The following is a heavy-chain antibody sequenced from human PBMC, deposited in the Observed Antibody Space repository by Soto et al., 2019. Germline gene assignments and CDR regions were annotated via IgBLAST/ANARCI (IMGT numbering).Heavy chain of an antibody. D-gene: IGHD1-26*01. Sequence: WASVKVSCKASGGTLSSFINYPINWVRQAPGQGLEWMGGIVPNVGTVNYAQKFQGRVTITADKSTGTAYMEVSSLRSEDTAVYYCATHREGATYYFDYWGQGTLVTVSS. V-gene: IGHV1-69*06. CDR3: ATHREGATYYFDY. J-gene: IGHJ4*02. CDR1: GGTLSSFINYP. CDR2: IVPNVGTV.